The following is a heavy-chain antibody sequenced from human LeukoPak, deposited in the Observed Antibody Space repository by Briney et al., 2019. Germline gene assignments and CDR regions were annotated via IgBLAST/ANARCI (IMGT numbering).Heavy chain of an antibody. CDR1: GFTFSSYA. V-gene: IGHV3-30-3*01. CDR2: ISYDGSNK. J-gene: IGHJ4*02. D-gene: IGHD3-16*01. CDR3: ARGGDYFDY. Sequence: PGRSLRLSCAASGFTFSSYAMHWVRQAPGKGLEWVAVISYDGSNKYYADSVKGRFTISRDNSKNTLYLQVNSLRAEDTAVYYCARGGDYFDYWGQGTLVTVSS.